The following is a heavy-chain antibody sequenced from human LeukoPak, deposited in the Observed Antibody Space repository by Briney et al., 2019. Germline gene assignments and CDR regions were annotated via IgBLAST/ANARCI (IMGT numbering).Heavy chain of an antibody. V-gene: IGHV1-8*01. J-gene: IGHJ3*02. D-gene: IGHD1-14*01. CDR3: ARNTFITKDAFDI. Sequence: ASVTVSCKASGYTFTSYDINWVRQATGQGLEWMGWMNPNSGNTGYAQKFQGRVTMTRNTSISTAYMELSSLRSEDTAVYYCARNTFITKDAFDIWGQGTMVTVSS. CDR2: MNPNSGNT. CDR1: GYTFTSYD.